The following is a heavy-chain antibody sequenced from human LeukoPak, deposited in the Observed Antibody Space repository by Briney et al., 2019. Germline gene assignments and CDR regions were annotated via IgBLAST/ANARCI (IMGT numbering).Heavy chain of an antibody. V-gene: IGHV3-48*01. D-gene: IGHD2-2*01. CDR3: ASRYCSSTSCPDY. Sequence: GGSLRLSCAASGFTFSSYSMNWVRQAPGKGLEWVSYISSSSSTIYYADSVKGRFTISRDNAKNSLYLQMNSLRAEDTAVYYCASRYCSSTSCPDYWGQGTLVTVSS. CDR2: ISSSSSTI. J-gene: IGHJ4*02. CDR1: GFTFSSYS.